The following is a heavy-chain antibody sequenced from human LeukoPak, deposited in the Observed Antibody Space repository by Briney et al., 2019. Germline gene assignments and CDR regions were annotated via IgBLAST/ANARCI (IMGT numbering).Heavy chain of an antibody. CDR2: IYTSGST. J-gene: IGHJ3*02. CDR1: GGSISSYY. D-gene: IGHD3-22*01. CDR3: ARESYDSSGPDAFDI. V-gene: IGHV4-4*07. Sequence: TPSETLSLTCTVSGGSISSYYWSWIRQPAGKGLEWIGRIYTSGSTNYNPSLKSRFTMSVDTSKNQFSLKLSSVTAADTAVYYCARESYDSSGPDAFDIWGQGTMVTVSS.